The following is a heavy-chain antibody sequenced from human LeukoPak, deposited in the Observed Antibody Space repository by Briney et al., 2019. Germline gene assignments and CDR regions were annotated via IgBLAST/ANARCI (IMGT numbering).Heavy chain of an antibody. V-gene: IGHV3-23*01. CDR2: ISGSGGST. Sequence: PGGSLRLSCAASGFTFSSYAVNGVRQAPGKGLEWVSVISGSGGSTNYADSVKGRFTISRDNSKNTLYLQMNSLRAEDTAAYYCAKDRRTITTRGAFDIWGQGTVVSISS. CDR1: GFTFSSYA. CDR3: AKDRRTITTRGAFDI. D-gene: IGHD3-10*01. J-gene: IGHJ3*02.